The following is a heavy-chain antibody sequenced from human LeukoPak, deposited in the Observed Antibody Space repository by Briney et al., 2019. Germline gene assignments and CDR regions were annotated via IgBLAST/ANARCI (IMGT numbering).Heavy chain of an antibody. Sequence: PGGSLRLSCAASGFTFSSYSMNWVRQAPGKGLEWVSSISSSSSYIYYADSVKGRFTISRDNAKNPLYLQMNSLRAEGTAVYYCASYLPIVGATSYFDYWGQGTLVTVSS. CDR1: GFTFSSYS. J-gene: IGHJ4*02. V-gene: IGHV3-21*01. D-gene: IGHD1-26*01. CDR3: ASYLPIVGATSYFDY. CDR2: ISSSSSYI.